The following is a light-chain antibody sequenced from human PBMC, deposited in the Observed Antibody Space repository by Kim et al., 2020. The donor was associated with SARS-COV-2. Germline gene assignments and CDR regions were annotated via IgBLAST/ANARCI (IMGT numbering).Light chain of an antibody. Sequence: PGERAPLFCRASHTLRSNFLAWYQPKPGQAPRLLIYGASSGAAGTPDRFSGSGSGTDFTLSISRLEPEDFAVYYCQQYDTSLGVTFGQGTRLEIK. CDR3: QQYDTSLGVT. V-gene: IGKV3-20*01. CDR1: HTLRSNF. J-gene: IGKJ5*01. CDR2: GAS.